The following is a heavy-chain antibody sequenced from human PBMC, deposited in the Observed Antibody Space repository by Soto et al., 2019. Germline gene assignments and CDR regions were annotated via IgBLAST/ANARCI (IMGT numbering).Heavy chain of an antibody. J-gene: IGHJ5*02. V-gene: IGHV1-2*02. CDR2: INPNNGAT. CDR3: ASHDPGARFDP. CDR1: RYISTAYF. Sequence: QVQLVQSGAEVKKPGASVKVSCKPPRYISTAYFLPWGGRAPGQGIQWMGWINPNNGATHYGLSFQGRVTMTRDTSISTAYMELSSLRSDDTAVYYCASHDPGARFDPWGQGTLVIVSS. D-gene: IGHD1-1*01.